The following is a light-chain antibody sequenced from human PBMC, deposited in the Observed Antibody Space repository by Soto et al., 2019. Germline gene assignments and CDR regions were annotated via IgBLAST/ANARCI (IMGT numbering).Light chain of an antibody. Sequence: DIQMHQSPSSLSASVGDRVTITCQASQDISNSLNWYQQRPGKAPNLLIYDAANLETGVPSRFSGSGSGREFTLTISSRQSEDFAVYYCQKYTNWPPRTFGEGTKVDIK. CDR3: QKYTNWPPRT. J-gene: IGKJ4*02. V-gene: IGKV1-33*01. CDR1: QDISNS. CDR2: DAA.